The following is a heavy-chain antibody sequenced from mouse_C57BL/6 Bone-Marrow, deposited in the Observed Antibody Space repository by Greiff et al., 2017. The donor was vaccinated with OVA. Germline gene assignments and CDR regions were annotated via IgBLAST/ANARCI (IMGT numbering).Heavy chain of an antibody. D-gene: IGHD2-1*01. CDR3: ARHEEGLIYYGPWFAY. CDR1: GYTFTEYT. CDR2: FYPGSGSI. Sequence: QVQLKESGAELVKPGASVKLSCKASGYTFTEYTIHWVKPRSGQGLEWIGWFYPGSGSIKYNEKFKDKATLTADKSSSTVYMELSRLTSEDAAVYFCARHEEGLIYYGPWFAYWGQGTLVTVSA. J-gene: IGHJ3*01. V-gene: IGHV1-62-2*01.